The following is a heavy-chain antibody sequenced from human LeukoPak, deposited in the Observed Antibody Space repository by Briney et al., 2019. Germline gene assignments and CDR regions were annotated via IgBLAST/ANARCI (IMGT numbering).Heavy chain of an antibody. Sequence: GGSLRLSCEASGFTFNTYAIYWVRRAPGKGLEWVSGICGSGGCTYYADSVKGRFTISRDNSKNTVYLQMNSLTADDTAVYYSAKTTVGYSSGRYPGWPADCWGQGTLVNVSS. CDR1: GFTFNTYA. V-gene: IGHV3-23*01. CDR3: AKTTVGYSSGRYPGWPADC. J-gene: IGHJ4*02. CDR2: ICGSGGCT. D-gene: IGHD6-19*01.